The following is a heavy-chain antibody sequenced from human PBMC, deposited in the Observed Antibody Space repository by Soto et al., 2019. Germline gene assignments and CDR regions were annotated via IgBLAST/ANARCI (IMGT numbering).Heavy chain of an antibody. Sequence: SETLSLTCAVYGGSLSGYYWSWIRQPPGKGLEWIGEINHSGSTNYNPSLKSRVTISVDTSKNQFSLKLSSVTAADTAVYYCARFLTAAGPLDDAFDIGGQGTMVTVSS. J-gene: IGHJ3*02. CDR3: ARFLTAAGPLDDAFDI. D-gene: IGHD6-13*01. CDR2: INHSGST. V-gene: IGHV4-34*01. CDR1: GGSLSGYY.